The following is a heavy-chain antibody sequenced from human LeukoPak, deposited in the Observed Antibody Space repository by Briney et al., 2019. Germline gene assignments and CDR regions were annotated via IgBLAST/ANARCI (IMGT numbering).Heavy chain of an antibody. D-gene: IGHD6-25*01. CDR2: IYYSGST. CDR1: GGSISSYF. V-gene: IGHV4-59*01. Sequence: ASETLSLTCTVSGGSISSYFWSWIRQPPGKGLEWIGYIYYSGSTDYNPSLKSRVTISVDTSKNQFSLKLSPVTAADTAVYYCASARLGSGLEGAFDIWGQGTMVTVSS. J-gene: IGHJ3*02. CDR3: ASARLGSGLEGAFDI.